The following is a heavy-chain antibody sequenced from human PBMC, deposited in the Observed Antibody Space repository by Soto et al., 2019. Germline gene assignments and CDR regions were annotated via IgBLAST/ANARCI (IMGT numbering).Heavy chain of an antibody. CDR3: SRRRGPLLKDAFDI. CDR1: GLTFSSYA. V-gene: IGHV3-23*01. Sequence: GGSLRLSCAASGLTFSSYAMSWVRQAPGKGLEGVSAISGSGGSTYYADSVKGRFTISRDNSKNLMYLQMNSLRADDTAVYFCSRRRGPLLKDAFDIWGQGTMVTVSS. J-gene: IGHJ3*02. D-gene: IGHD2-15*01. CDR2: ISGSGGST.